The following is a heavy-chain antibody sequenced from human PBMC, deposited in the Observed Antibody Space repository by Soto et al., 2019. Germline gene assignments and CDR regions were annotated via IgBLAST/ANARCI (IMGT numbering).Heavy chain of an antibody. V-gene: IGHV1-69*13. J-gene: IGHJ6*02. CDR3: AREINTDYFFYGMDV. CDR2: IIPIFGTA. D-gene: IGHD5-18*01. CDR1: GGTFSSYA. Sequence: ASVKVSCKASGGTFSSYAISWVRQAPGQGLEWMGGIIPIFGTANYAQKFQGRVTITADESTSTAYMELSSLRSEDTAVYYCAREINTDYFFYGMDVWGQGTTVTSP.